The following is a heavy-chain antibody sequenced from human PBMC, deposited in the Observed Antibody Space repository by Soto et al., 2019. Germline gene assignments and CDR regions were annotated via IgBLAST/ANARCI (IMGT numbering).Heavy chain of an antibody. J-gene: IGHJ6*02. Sequence: PSETLSLTCTVSGGSISSSSYYWGWIRQPPGKGLEWIGSIFYSGSTYYNPSLKSRVTISVDTSKNQFSLKLTSVTAADTAVYYCAHRSTVTTPYYYYYYGMDVWGQGTTVTVSS. CDR2: IFYSGST. V-gene: IGHV4-39*01. CDR3: AHRSTVTTPYYYYYYGMDV. D-gene: IGHD4-17*01. CDR1: GGSISSSSYY.